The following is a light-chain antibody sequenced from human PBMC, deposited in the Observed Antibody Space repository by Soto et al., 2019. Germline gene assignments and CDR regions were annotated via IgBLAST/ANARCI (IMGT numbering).Light chain of an antibody. CDR1: RSISDS. Sequence: DIQMTQSPSSLSASVGDRVTITCRASRSISDSLAWYQQKPGRAPNLLIYAASTLQSGVPSRFSGSGSGTNFTLTISSLQPEDFATYYCQQVNSYPPLTFGPGTKVDIK. V-gene: IGKV1-12*01. CDR2: AAS. J-gene: IGKJ3*01. CDR3: QQVNSYPPLT.